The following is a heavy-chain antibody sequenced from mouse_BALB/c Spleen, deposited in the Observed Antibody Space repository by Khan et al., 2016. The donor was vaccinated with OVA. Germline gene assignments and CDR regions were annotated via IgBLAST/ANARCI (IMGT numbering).Heavy chain of an antibody. CDR3: VRNLYDYDPWFAY. Sequence: QVTLKESGPGILQPSQTLSLTCSFSGFSLTTSGMGVTWIRQPSGKGLEWLAHIYWDDEKRYNPSLKSRPTISKDTSRNQVFLKLTSVDTADTATYYCVRNLYDYDPWFAYWGQGTLVTVSA. D-gene: IGHD2-4*01. J-gene: IGHJ3*01. CDR2: IYWDDEK. CDR1: GFSLTTSGMG. V-gene: IGHV8-12*01.